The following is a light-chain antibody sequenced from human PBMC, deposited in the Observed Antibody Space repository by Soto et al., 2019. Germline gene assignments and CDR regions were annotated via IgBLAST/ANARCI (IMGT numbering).Light chain of an antibody. Sequence: EVVLTQSPATLSLSPGERATLSCRASQSVSSYLAWYQQKPGQAPRLLIYDASNRATGIPARFSGSGSATDFTLTISSLEPEDFALYYCQQYGNSPLTFGGGTKVDIK. V-gene: IGKV3-11*01. CDR1: QSVSSY. CDR3: QQYGNSPLT. J-gene: IGKJ4*01. CDR2: DAS.